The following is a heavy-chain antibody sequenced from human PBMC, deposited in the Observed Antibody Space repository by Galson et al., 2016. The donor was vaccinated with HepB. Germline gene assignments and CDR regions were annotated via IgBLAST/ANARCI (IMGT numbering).Heavy chain of an antibody. J-gene: IGHJ4*02. CDR1: GFIFSRYW. D-gene: IGHD3-16*01. CDR3: ATERDCGIMDY. V-gene: IGHV3-7*01. CDR2: INEDGSEE. Sequence: SLRLSCAASGFIFSRYWVAWVRQAPGKTLEWVANINEDGSEEKFVDSVKGRFTISRDNTKKTVYLQMSSLRVDDTAVFYCATERDCGIMDYWGQGTLVTVSS.